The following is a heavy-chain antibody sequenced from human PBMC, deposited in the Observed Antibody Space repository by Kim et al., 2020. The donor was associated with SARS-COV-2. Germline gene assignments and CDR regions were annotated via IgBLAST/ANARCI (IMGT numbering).Heavy chain of an antibody. CDR2: IYYSGST. D-gene: IGHD6-19*01. CDR3: ARVVSGWYINPLDYYGMDV. V-gene: IGHV4-31*03. Sequence: SETLSLTCTVSGGSISSGGYYWSWIRQHPGKGLEWIGYIYYSGSTYYNPSLKSRVTISVDTSKNQFSLKLSSVTAADTAVYYCARVVSGWYINPLDYYGMDVWGQGTTVTVSS. J-gene: IGHJ6*02. CDR1: GGSISSGGYY.